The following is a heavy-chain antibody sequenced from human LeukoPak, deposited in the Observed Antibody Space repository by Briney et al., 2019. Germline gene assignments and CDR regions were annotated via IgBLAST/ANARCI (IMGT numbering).Heavy chain of an antibody. J-gene: IGHJ4*02. Sequence: SETLSLTCTVSGGSISSYYWSWIRQPAGKGLEWIGRIYTSGSTNYNPSLKSRVTMSVDTSKNQFSLKLTSVTAADTPVYYCARPAIAAAGPNYYFDYWGQGTLVTVSS. CDR3: ARPAIAAAGPNYYFDY. CDR1: GGSISSYY. CDR2: IYTSGST. D-gene: IGHD6-13*01. V-gene: IGHV4-4*07.